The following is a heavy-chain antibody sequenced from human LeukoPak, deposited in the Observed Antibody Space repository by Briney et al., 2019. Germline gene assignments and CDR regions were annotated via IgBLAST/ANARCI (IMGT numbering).Heavy chain of an antibody. D-gene: IGHD3-3*01. V-gene: IGHV1-2*02. Sequence: ASVKVSCKASGYTFSGYYMHWVRQAPGQGLEWMGWINPNSGGTNYAQKFQGRVTMTRDKSISTAYMELSRLRSDATAVYYCARDYDFWSGYYKLLDYWGQGALVTASS. J-gene: IGHJ4*02. CDR2: INPNSGGT. CDR3: ARDYDFWSGYYKLLDY. CDR1: GYTFSGYY.